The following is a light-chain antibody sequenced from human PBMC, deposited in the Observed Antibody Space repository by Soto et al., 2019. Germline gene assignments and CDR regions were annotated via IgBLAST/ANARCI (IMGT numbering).Light chain of an antibody. CDR1: QGIRND. J-gene: IGKJ2*01. V-gene: IGKV1-6*01. Sequence: AIQLTQSPSSLSASVGDRVTITCRASQGIRNDLGWFQKKPGKAPKLLIYAASRIQSGVPSRFSGSGSGTDFTLTISSLQPEDFATYFCLQDYNYPYTFGQGTKLEI. CDR3: LQDYNYPYT. CDR2: AAS.